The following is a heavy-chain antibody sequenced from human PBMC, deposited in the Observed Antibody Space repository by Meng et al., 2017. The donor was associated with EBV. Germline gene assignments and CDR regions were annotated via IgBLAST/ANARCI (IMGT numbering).Heavy chain of an antibody. D-gene: IGHD2-21*01. CDR1: GYAFTSYI. Sequence: QVQRVQSGAEVKNPGASVKVSCKASGYAFTSYILHWVRQAPGQRLEWMGWINIGVGYTKYSQKFQGRVTISSDTSATTGYVELSSLRSEDTAVYYCVRGPPVGVPGPGDYWGQGTLVTVSS. CDR2: INIGVGYT. V-gene: IGHV1-3*04. CDR3: VRGPPVGVPGPGDY. J-gene: IGHJ4*02.